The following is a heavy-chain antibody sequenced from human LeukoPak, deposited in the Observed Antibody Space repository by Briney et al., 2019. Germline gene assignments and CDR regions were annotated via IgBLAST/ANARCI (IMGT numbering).Heavy chain of an antibody. D-gene: IGHD1-26*01. J-gene: IGHJ4*02. CDR1: GYTLTESS. V-gene: IGHV1-24*01. CDR2: FDPEDGET. CDR3: ATVYLRWELLRGFDY. Sequence: ASVKVSCKVSGYTLTESSMHWVRQAPGKGLEWMGGFDPEDGETIYAQKFQGRVTMTEDTSTDTAYMELSSLRSEDAAVYYCATVYLRWELLRGFDYWGQGALVTVSS.